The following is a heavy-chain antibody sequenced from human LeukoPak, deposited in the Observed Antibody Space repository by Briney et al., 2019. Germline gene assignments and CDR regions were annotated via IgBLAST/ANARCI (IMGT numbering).Heavy chain of an antibody. J-gene: IGHJ4*02. V-gene: IGHV3-21*01. CDR1: GFSFSDHN. CDR3: ARDYLGFGESGFDY. D-gene: IGHD3-10*01. CDR2: ISSRSNYI. Sequence: GGSLRLSCAVSGFSFSDHNMNWVRQAPGKGLEWVASISSRSNYIYYADSLKGRVTVSRDNARNSLFLQMTSLRAEDTAVYYCARDYLGFGESGFDYWGREPRSSSPQ.